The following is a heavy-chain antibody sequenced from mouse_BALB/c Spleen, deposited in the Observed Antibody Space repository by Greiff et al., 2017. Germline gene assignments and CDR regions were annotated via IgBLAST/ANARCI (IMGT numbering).Heavy chain of an antibody. D-gene: IGHD2-4*01. J-gene: IGHJ3*01. CDR1: GFTFSSYA. Sequence: EVQRVESGGGLVKPGGSLKLSCAASGFTFSSYAMSWVRQTPEKRLEWVATISSGGGNTYYPDSVKGRFTISRDNAKNNLYLQMSSLRSEDTALYYCARYDYGFAYWGQGTLVTVSA. V-gene: IGHV5-9*03. CDR2: ISSGGGNT. CDR3: ARYDYGFAY.